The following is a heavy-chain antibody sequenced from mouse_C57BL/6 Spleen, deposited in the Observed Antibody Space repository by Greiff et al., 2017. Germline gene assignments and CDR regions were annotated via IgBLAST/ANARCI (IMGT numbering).Heavy chain of an antibody. V-gene: IGHV1-82*01. CDR3: AKKGYDFFDY. D-gene: IGHD2-4*01. Sequence: VQVVESGPELVKPGASVKISCKASGYAFSSSWMNWVKQRPGTGLEWIGRISPGDGDTNYNGKFKGTATLTADQSSSTAYMQLSSLTSEDYAVYFCAKKGYDFFDYWGQGTTLTVSS. J-gene: IGHJ2*01. CDR2: ISPGDGDT. CDR1: GYAFSSSW.